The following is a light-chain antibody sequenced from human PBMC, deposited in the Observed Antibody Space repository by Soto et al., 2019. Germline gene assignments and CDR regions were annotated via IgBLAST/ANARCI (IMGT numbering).Light chain of an antibody. J-gene: IGKJ2*01. CDR2: LGS. Sequence: DIVMTQSPLSLPVTPGEPASISCRSSQSLLHSNGYNYLDWYLQKPGQSPQLLRYLGSNRASGVPARFSGSGSATDFTLKISRVEAEDVGVYYCMQALQTLLYTFGQGTKLQIK. V-gene: IGKV2-28*01. CDR1: QSLLHSNGYNY. CDR3: MQALQTLLYT.